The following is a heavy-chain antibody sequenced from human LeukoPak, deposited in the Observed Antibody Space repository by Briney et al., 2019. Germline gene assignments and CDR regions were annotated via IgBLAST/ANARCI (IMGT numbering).Heavy chain of an antibody. D-gene: IGHD3-3*01. CDR1: GFSFSSYS. V-gene: IGHV3-48*04. CDR3: ARDFWSGYSMYYFDY. CDR2: ISHTGSTM. J-gene: IGHJ4*02. Sequence: GGSLRLSCAASGFSFSSYSMNWVRQAPGKGLEWVSYISHTGSTMSYADSVKGRFTISRDNARNSLYLQMNSLRAEDTAVYYCARDFWSGYSMYYFDYWGQGTLVTVSS.